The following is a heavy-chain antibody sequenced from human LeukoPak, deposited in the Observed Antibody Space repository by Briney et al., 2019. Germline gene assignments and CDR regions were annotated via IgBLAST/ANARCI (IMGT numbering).Heavy chain of an antibody. CDR1: GGSISSYY. CDR2: IYYSRST. Sequence: SETLSLTCTVSGGSISSYYWSWIWQPPGKGLEWIGYIYYSRSTTYNPSLKSRVTISVDTSKNQFSLKLSSVTAADTAVYYCARHAGVARPFDYWGQGTLVTVSS. D-gene: IGHD6-6*01. CDR3: ARHAGVARPFDY. V-gene: IGHV4-59*08. J-gene: IGHJ4*02.